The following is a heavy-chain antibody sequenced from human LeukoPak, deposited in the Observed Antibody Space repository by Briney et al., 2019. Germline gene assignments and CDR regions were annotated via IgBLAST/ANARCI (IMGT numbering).Heavy chain of an antibody. CDR2: INSSGGST. J-gene: IGHJ4*02. CDR1: GYIFTSYN. V-gene: IGHV1-46*01. CDR3: ARFAVHRRLTVAGQFGLDY. Sequence: ASVKVSCKASGYIFTSYNMYWVRQAPGQGLEWMGIINSSGGSTNYAQKFQGRVTMTRDTSTSTVYMELSSLTSEDTAVYYCARFAVHRRLTVAGQFGLDYWGQGTLVTVSS. D-gene: IGHD6-19*01.